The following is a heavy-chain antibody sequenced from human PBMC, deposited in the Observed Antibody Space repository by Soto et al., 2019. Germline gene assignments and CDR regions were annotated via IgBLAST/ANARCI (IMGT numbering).Heavy chain of an antibody. J-gene: IGHJ6*02. V-gene: IGHV1-18*01. Sequence: QVQLVQSGAEVKNPGASVKVSCKASGYTFTRYGIGWARQAPGQGLEWMGWINTYNGNTNYAQNVQGRVTLTTDTSTSTAYMELRSLRSNDTAIYYCXXXXXXXTPSPQDVWGQGTTVIVSS. CDR1: GYTFTRYG. CDR2: INTYNGNT. CDR3: XXXXXXXTPSPQDV.